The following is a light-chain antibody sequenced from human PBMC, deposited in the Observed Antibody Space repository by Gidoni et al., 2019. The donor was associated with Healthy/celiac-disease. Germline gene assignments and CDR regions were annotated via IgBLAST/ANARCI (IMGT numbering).Light chain of an antibody. CDR1: KLGDKY. CDR2: QDS. J-gene: IGLJ2*01. V-gene: IGLV3-1*01. CDR3: QAWDSSTVV. Sequence: SYELTQPSSGSVSPGQTASITCSGDKLGDKYACWYQQKPGQSPVLVIYQDSKRPSGIPERFSGSNSGNTATLTISGTQAMDEADYYCQAWDSSTVVFGGGTKLTVL.